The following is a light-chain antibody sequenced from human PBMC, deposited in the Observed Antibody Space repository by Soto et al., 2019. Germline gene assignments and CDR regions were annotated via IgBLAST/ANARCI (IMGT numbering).Light chain of an antibody. CDR2: DVS. Sequence: QSVLTQPASVSGSPGQSITISCTGTSSDVGGYNYVSWYQQHPGKAPKLIIYDVSNRPSGVSNRFSGSKSGNTASLTISGLQAEDEADYYCSSYTRSSTGVFGTGTKVTV. CDR1: SSDVGGYNY. CDR3: SSYTRSSTGV. V-gene: IGLV2-14*01. J-gene: IGLJ1*01.